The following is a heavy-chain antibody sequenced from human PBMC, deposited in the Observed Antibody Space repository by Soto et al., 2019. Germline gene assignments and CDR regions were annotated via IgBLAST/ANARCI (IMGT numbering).Heavy chain of an antibody. D-gene: IGHD4-17*01. J-gene: IGHJ4*02. Sequence: QVPLVQSGAEVKKPGASVKVSCKASGYTFTSYDINWVRQATGQGLEWMGWMNPNSGNTGYAQKFQGRVTMTRNTSISTAYMEMSSLRSEDTAVYYCASDIYGDYEYGYWGQGTLVTVSS. CDR3: ASDIYGDYEYGY. CDR1: GYTFTSYD. CDR2: MNPNSGNT. V-gene: IGHV1-8*01.